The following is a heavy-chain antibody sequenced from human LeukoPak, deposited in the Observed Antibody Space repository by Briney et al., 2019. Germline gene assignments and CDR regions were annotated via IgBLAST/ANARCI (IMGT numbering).Heavy chain of an antibody. Sequence: VASVKVSCKASGYTFTSYGISWVRQAPGQGLEWMGWMNPNSGNTGYAQKFQGRVTITRNTSISTAYMELSSLRSEDTAVYYCARDSSGWYHWFDPWGQGTLVTVSS. CDR1: GYTFTSYG. CDR3: ARDSSGWYHWFDP. J-gene: IGHJ5*02. D-gene: IGHD6-19*01. V-gene: IGHV1-8*03. CDR2: MNPNSGNT.